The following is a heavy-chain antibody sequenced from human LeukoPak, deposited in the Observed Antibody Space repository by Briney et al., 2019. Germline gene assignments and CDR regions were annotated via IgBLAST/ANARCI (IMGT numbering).Heavy chain of an antibody. CDR3: ARDSPESYCSSTSCPRGQNWFDP. Sequence: ASVKVSCKASGYTFTGYYMHWVRQAPGQGLEWMGWINPNSGGTNYAQKFQGRVTMTRDTSISTAYMELSRLRSDDTAVYYCARDSPESYCSSTSCPRGQNWFDPWGQGTLVTVSS. J-gene: IGHJ5*02. CDR2: INPNSGGT. CDR1: GYTFTGYY. D-gene: IGHD2-2*01. V-gene: IGHV1-2*02.